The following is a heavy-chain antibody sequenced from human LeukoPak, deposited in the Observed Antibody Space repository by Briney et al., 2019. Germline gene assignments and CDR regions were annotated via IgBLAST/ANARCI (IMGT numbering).Heavy chain of an antibody. CDR3: ARRFSYYDSSGYYFQYNWFDP. D-gene: IGHD3-22*01. J-gene: IGHJ5*02. CDR2: IYYSGST. V-gene: IGHV4-39*01. Sequence: SETLSLTCTVSGGSISGSSYYWGWIRQPPGKGLEWIGSIYYSGSTYYNPSLKSRVTISVDTSKNQFSLKLSSVTAADTAVYYCARRFSYYDSSGYYFQYNWFDPWGQGTLVTVSS. CDR1: GGSISGSSYY.